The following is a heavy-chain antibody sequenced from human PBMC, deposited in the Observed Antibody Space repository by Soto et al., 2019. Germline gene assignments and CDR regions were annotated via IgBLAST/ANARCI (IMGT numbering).Heavy chain of an antibody. V-gene: IGHV3-23*01. Sequence: HPGGSLRLSCAASGFTFSSYAMSWVRQAPGKGLEWVSAISGSGGSTYYADSVKGRFTIPRDNSKNTLYLQMNSLRAEDTAVYYCAKSWGLWPYYFDYWGQGTLVTVSS. CDR1: GFTFSSYA. CDR2: ISGSGGST. J-gene: IGHJ4*02. CDR3: AKSWGLWPYYFDY. D-gene: IGHD3-16*01.